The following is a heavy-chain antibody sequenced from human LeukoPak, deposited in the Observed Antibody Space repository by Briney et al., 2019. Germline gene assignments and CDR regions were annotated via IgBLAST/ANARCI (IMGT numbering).Heavy chain of an antibody. Sequence: PSETLSLTCTVSGGSISNYYWSWIRQPPGEGLEWIGCIYYSGSTDYNPSLTSRVTISVDTSKNQFSLKLSSLTAADTAVYYCARAVAVAGTNPFDYWGQGTLVTVSS. D-gene: IGHD6-19*01. V-gene: IGHV4-59*01. CDR3: ARAVAVAGTNPFDY. CDR2: IYYSGST. CDR1: GGSISNYY. J-gene: IGHJ4*02.